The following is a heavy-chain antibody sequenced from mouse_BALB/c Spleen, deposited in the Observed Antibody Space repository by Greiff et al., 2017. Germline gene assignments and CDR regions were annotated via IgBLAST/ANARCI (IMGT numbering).Heavy chain of an antibody. CDR2: INPSNGGT. D-gene: IGHD2-4*01. CDR1: AYTFPSSY. CDR3: TVRSTMITRVYAMDY. V-gene: IGHV1S81*02. Sequence: VQLQQSGAELVKPGPSWSWSGKPSAYTFPSSYWSWWSRRPGQGLEGIGEINPSNGGTNFNEKFKSKATLTVDKSSSTAYMQLSSLTSEDSAVYYCTVRSTMITRVYAMDYWGQGTSVTVSS. J-gene: IGHJ4*01.